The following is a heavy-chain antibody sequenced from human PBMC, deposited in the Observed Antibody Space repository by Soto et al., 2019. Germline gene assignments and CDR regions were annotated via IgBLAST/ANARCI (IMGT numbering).Heavy chain of an antibody. CDR1: GGTFSSYA. Sequence: SVKVSCKASGGTFSSYAISWVRQAPGQGLEWMGGIIPIFGTANYAQKLQGRVTITADKSTSTAYMEPSSLRSEDTGVYYCARVWFTEQLVQPPEVYYYYGMDVWGQGTTVTVSS. CDR2: IIPIFGTA. D-gene: IGHD6-13*01. CDR3: ARVWFTEQLVQPPEVYYYYGMDV. V-gene: IGHV1-69*06. J-gene: IGHJ6*02.